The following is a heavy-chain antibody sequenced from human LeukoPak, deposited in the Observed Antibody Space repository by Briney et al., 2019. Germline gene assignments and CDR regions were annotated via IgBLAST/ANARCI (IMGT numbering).Heavy chain of an antibody. CDR1: GGTFSSYA. J-gene: IGHJ4*02. CDR2: INPNSGGT. V-gene: IGHV1-2*02. D-gene: IGHD4-17*01. CDR3: ARTRRPVTTGNDY. Sequence: ASVKVSCKASGGTFSSYAISWVRQAPGQGLEWLGWINPNSGGTNYVQKFQGRVTMTRDTSISTAYMELSSLRSEDTAVFYCARTRRPVTTGNDYWGQGTLVTVSS.